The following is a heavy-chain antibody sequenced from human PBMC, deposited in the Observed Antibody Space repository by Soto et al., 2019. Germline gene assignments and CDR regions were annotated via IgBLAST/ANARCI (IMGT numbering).Heavy chain of an antibody. CDR1: GFTFSSYG. Sequence: QAQLVESGGGVVQPGRSLRLSCAASGFTFSSYGMHWVRQAPGKGLEWVAVISYDGSNKYYADSVKGRFTISRDNSKNTLYLQMNSLRAEDTAVYYCAKDHSSGWYWYFDLWGRGTLVTVSS. V-gene: IGHV3-30*18. CDR3: AKDHSSGWYWYFDL. J-gene: IGHJ2*01. CDR2: ISYDGSNK. D-gene: IGHD6-19*01.